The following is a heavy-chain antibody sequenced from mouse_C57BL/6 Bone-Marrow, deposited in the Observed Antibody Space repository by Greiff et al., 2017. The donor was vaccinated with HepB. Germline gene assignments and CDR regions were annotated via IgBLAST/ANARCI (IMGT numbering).Heavy chain of an antibody. V-gene: IGHV5-6*01. CDR1: GFTFSSYG. CDR2: ISSGGSYT. J-gene: IGHJ4*01. Sequence: EVQVVESGGDLVKPGGSLKLSCAASGFTFSSYGMSWVRQTPDKRLEWVATISSGGSYTYYPDSVKGRFTISRDNAKNTLYLQRSSLKSEDTAMYYCARHGIPMDYWGQGTSVTVSS. CDR3: ARHGIPMDY.